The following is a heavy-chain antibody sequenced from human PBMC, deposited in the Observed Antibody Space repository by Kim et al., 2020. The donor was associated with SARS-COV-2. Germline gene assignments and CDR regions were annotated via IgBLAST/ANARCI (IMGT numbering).Heavy chain of an antibody. J-gene: IGHJ4*02. CDR3: ARVGVLWFGELLWLGY. CDR2: INAGNGNT. Sequence: ASVKVSCKASGYTFTSYAIHWVRQAPGQRLEWMGWINAGNGNTKYSQKFQGRVSITRDTSASTAYMELSSLRSEDTAVYYCARVGVLWFGELLWLGYWGQGTLVTVSS. CDR1: GYTFTSYA. V-gene: IGHV1-3*01. D-gene: IGHD3-10*01.